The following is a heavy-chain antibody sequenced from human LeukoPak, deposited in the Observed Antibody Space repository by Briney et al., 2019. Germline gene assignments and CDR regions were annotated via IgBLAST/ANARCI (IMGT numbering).Heavy chain of an antibody. CDR1: GGSISSGDYY. CDR2: IYYSGST. D-gene: IGHD2-21*02. V-gene: IGHV4-30-4*01. Sequence: PSQTLSLTCTVSGGSISSGDYYWSWIRQPPGQGLEWIGYIYYSGSTYYNPSLKSRVTISVDTSKNQFSLKLSSVTAADTAVYYCARVGSTAPADYWGQGTLVTVSS. CDR3: ARVGSTAPADY. J-gene: IGHJ4*02.